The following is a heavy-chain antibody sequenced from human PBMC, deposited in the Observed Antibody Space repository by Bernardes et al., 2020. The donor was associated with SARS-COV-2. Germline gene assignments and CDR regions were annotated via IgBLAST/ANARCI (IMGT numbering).Heavy chain of an antibody. CDR2: INPNSGGT. D-gene: IGHD6-19*01. CDR1: GYTFTGYY. Sequence: ASVKVSCKASGYTFTGYYMHWVRQAPGQGLEWMGRINPNSGGTNYAQKFQGRVTMTRDTSISTAYMELSRLRSDDTAVYYCARGKLVAGSPLFDHWGQGTLVTVSS. V-gene: IGHV1-2*06. J-gene: IGHJ4*02. CDR3: ARGKLVAGSPLFDH.